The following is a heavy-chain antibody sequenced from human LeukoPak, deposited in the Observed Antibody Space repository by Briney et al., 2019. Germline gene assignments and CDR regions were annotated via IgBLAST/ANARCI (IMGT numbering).Heavy chain of an antibody. CDR2: IYYSGST. J-gene: IGHJ4*02. CDR3: ASRATSSSWLN. CDR1: GGSLSSSSYY. V-gene: IGHV4-39*07. Sequence: PSETLSLTCTVSGGSLSSSSYYWGWIRQPPGKGLEWIGSIYYSGSTYYNPSLKSRVTISVDTSKNQFSLKLSSVTAADTAVYYCASRATSSSWLNWGQGTLVTVSS. D-gene: IGHD6-13*01.